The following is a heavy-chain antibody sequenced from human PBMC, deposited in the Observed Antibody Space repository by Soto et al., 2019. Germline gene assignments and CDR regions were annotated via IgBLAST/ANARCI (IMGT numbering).Heavy chain of an antibody. V-gene: IGHV3-33*01. CDR1: GFTFSSYG. CDR2: IWYDGSNK. Sequence: GGSLRLSCAASGFTFSSYGMHWVRQAPGKGLEWVAVIWYDGSNKYYADSVKGRFTISRDNSKNTLYLQMNSLRAEDTAVYYCASLLLWFGDKQPLTGPPPHHRVDYWGQGTLVTVSS. D-gene: IGHD3-10*01. CDR3: ASLLLWFGDKQPLTGPPPHHRVDY. J-gene: IGHJ4*02.